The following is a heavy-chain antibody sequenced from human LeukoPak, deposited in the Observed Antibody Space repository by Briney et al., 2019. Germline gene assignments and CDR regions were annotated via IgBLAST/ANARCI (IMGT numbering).Heavy chain of an antibody. D-gene: IGHD3-16*01. Sequence: GGTLRLSCAASGFTFSSYGMSWVRQAPGKGLEWVSAISGSGGSTYYADSVKGRFTISRDNSKNTLYLQMNSLRAEDTAVYYCAKGRLGELYYFDYWGQGTLVTVSS. V-gene: IGHV3-23*01. CDR3: AKGRLGELYYFDY. CDR1: GFTFSSYG. CDR2: ISGSGGST. J-gene: IGHJ4*02.